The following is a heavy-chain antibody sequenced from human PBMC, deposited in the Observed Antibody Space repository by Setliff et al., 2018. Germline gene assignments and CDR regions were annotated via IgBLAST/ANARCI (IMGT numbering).Heavy chain of an antibody. CDR2: IYPGDSDT. CDR3: ARLIEAAGHFDY. CDR1: GYRFSTYW. Sequence: PGESLKISCKGSGYRFSTYWIGWVRQMPGKGLEWMGIIYPGDSDTRYSPAFQGQVTISVDKSINTAYLQWGSLKASDTAMYYCARLIEAAGHFDYWGQGTLVTVSS. J-gene: IGHJ4*02. V-gene: IGHV5-51*01. D-gene: IGHD6-13*01.